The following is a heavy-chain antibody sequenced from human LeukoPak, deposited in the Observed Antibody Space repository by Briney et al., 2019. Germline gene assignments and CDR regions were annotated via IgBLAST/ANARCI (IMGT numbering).Heavy chain of an antibody. V-gene: IGHV1-2*02. CDR2: INPNSGGT. J-gene: IGHJ6*03. CDR1: GYTFTGYY. CDR3: ARVRVTTYDYYYYMDV. Sequence: ASVKVSCKASGYTFTGYYMHWVRQAPGPGLKWMGWINPNSGGTNYAQKFQGRVTMTRDTSISTAYMELSRLRSDDTAVYYCARVRVTTYDYYYYMDVWGKGTTVTVSS. D-gene: IGHD4-17*01.